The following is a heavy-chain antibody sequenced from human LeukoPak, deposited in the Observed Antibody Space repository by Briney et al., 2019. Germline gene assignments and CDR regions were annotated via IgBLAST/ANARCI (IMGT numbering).Heavy chain of an antibody. J-gene: IGHJ3*02. CDR3: ARGLWLKVAFDI. Sequence: SETLSLTCAVYGGSFSGYYWSWIRQPPGKGLEWTGEINHSGSTNYNPSLKSRVTISVDTSKNQFSLKLSSVTAADTAVYYCARGLWLKVAFDIWGQGTMVTVSS. CDR2: INHSGST. V-gene: IGHV4-34*01. CDR1: GGSFSGYY. D-gene: IGHD5-12*01.